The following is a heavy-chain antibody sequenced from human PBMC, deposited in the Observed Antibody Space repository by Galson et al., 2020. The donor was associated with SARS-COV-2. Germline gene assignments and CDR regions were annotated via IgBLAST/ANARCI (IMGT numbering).Heavy chain of an antibody. V-gene: IGHV3-72*01. CDR3: ARVPGRYCSSTSCSEFFYYYMDV. J-gene: IGHJ6*03. D-gene: IGHD2-2*01. Sequence: GGSLRLSCAASGFTFSDHYMDWVRQAPGKGLDWLGRTRNKANSYTTEYAASVKGRFTISRDDSKNSLYLQMNSLKTEDTAVYYCARVPGRYCSSTSCSEFFYYYMDVWGKGTTVTVSS. CDR2: TRNKANSYTT. CDR1: GFTFSDHY.